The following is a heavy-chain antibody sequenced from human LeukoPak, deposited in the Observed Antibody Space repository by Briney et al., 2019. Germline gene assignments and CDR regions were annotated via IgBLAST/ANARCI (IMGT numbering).Heavy chain of an antibody. V-gene: IGHV4-4*07. CDR1: GGSISNYY. CDR3: ARGRYCTATTCDAGGDAFDI. Sequence: SETLSLTCTVSGGSISNYYWSWIRQPAGKGLEWIGRIYPRGSTTYSSSLKSRVTMSADTSKNHFSLNLTSLTAADTAVYYCARGRYCTATTCDAGGDAFDIWGQGIMVTVSS. CDR2: IYPRGST. D-gene: IGHD2-2*01. J-gene: IGHJ3*02.